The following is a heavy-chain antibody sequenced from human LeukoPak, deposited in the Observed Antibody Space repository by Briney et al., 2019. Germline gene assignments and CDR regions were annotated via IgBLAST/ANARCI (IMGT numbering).Heavy chain of an antibody. J-gene: IGHJ4*02. D-gene: IGHD5-18*01. CDR1: GFTFSTYS. CDR2: ISSSSSYI. CDR3: ARAIAPTYTYGKVDY. V-gene: IGHV3-21*01. Sequence: SGGSLRLSCAASGFTFSTYSMNWVRQAPGKGLEWVSAISSSSSYIYYVDSVKGRFTISRDNAKNTLCLQMNSLRAEDTAVYYCARAIAPTYTYGKVDYWGQGTLVTVSS.